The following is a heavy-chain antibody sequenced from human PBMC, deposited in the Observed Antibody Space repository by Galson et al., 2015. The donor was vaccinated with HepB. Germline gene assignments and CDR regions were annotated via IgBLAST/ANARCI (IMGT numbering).Heavy chain of an antibody. CDR2: INSDGTTT. V-gene: IGHV3-74*01. Sequence: SLRLSCAASGFTFSSNWMHWVRQAPGKGLVWVSRINSDGTTTSYPDSVEGRFTIPGDNSKNALYLQMNSLRVEDTAVYYCVRVGGNTWPSHFDLWGQGILVTVSS. J-gene: IGHJ4*02. CDR1: GFTFSSNW. CDR3: VRVGGNTWPSHFDL.